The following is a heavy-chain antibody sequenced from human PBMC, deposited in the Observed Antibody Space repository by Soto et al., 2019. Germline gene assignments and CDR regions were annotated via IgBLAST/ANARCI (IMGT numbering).Heavy chain of an antibody. J-gene: IGHJ4*02. V-gene: IGHV1-46*01. D-gene: IGHD2-21*01. CDR2: INPNGGST. Sequence: QVQLVQSGAEVKKPGASVKVSCKASGYTFIHYYIHWVRQAPGQGLEWMAIINPNGGSTNYAQKFRGRVTVTSDTSTTTVSMELNSLGSDDTAGYFCARSRLQGDFWCQGTMVTVSS. CDR1: GYTFIHYY. CDR3: ARSRLQGDF.